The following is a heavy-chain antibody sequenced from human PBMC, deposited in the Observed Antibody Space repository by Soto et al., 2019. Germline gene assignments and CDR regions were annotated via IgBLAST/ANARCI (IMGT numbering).Heavy chain of an antibody. V-gene: IGHV1-18*01. CDR2: ISAYNGNT. CDR1: GYTFTSYG. D-gene: IGHD3-3*01. CDR3: ATRNGVGYEGY. Sequence: QVQLVQSGAEVKKPGASVKVSCKASGYTFTSYGISWVRQAPGQGLEWMGWISAYNGNTNYAQKLQGRVTMTTDTATSTAYRELRSRRSDDTAVYYCATRNGVGYEGYWGQGTLVTVSS. J-gene: IGHJ4*02.